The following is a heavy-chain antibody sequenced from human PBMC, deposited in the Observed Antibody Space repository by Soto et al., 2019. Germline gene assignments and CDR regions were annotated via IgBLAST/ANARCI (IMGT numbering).Heavy chain of an antibody. Sequence: QVQLVQSGAEVKKPGASVKVSCKASGYTFTGYYMHWVRQAPGQGLEWMGWINPNSGGTNYAQKFQGWVTMTRDTSISTAYMELSRLRSDDTAVYYCARDPAYCSSTSCQTEDDAFDIWGQGTMVTVSS. V-gene: IGHV1-2*04. CDR2: INPNSGGT. CDR3: ARDPAYCSSTSCQTEDDAFDI. CDR1: GYTFTGYY. J-gene: IGHJ3*02. D-gene: IGHD2-2*01.